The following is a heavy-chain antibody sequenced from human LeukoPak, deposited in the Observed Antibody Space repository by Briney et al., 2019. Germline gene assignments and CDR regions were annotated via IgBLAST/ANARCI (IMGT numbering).Heavy chain of an antibody. Sequence: GGSLRLSCAASGFSFSDNSMTWVRQAPGKGLEWVSSISPSSSYIFYSDSLKGRFTISRDNAKNSLYLQMNSLRVEDTAVYYCAKVGLTVTTILDYFDYWGQGTLVTVSS. CDR3: AKVGLTVTTILDYFDY. D-gene: IGHD4-11*01. J-gene: IGHJ4*02. V-gene: IGHV3-21*01. CDR2: ISPSSSYI. CDR1: GFSFSDNS.